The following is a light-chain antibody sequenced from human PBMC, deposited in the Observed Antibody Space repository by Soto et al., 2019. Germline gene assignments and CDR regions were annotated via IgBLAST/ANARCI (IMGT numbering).Light chain of an antibody. CDR3: QQTFSAPVT. J-gene: IGKJ2*01. CDR1: QSISSY. Sequence: GERVTITCRASQSISSYLNWYQQKPGEAPKILIYAASTLQSGVPSRFSGRGSGPDFSLTISSLQPEDFATYYCQQTFSAPVTFGQGTRLEIK. V-gene: IGKV1-39*01. CDR2: AAS.